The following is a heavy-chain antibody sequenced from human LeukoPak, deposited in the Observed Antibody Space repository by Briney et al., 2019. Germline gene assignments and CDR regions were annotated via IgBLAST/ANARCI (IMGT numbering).Heavy chain of an antibody. CDR2: IYYSGST. CDR1: GGSISSYY. CDR3: ARGVYYDSSGYYLGSYDAFDI. D-gene: IGHD3-22*01. Sequence: SETLSLTCTVSGGSISSYYWSWIRQPPGKGLGWIGYIYYSGSTNYNPSLKSRVTISVDTSKNQFSLKLSSVTAADTAVYYCARGVYYDSSGYYLGSYDAFDIWGQGTMVTVSS. J-gene: IGHJ3*02. V-gene: IGHV4-59*01.